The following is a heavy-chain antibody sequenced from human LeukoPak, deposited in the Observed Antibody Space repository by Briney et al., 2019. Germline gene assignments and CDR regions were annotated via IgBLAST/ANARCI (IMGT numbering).Heavy chain of an antibody. J-gene: IGHJ4*02. D-gene: IGHD3-3*01. CDR2: IYHTGSA. CDR3: ARQTGRLRFPFDY. V-gene: IGHV4-39*01. Sequence: KPSETLSLTCTVSGGSISSSGYFWGWIRQPPGKGLEWIASIYHTGSAYYNPSLKSRVTISVDTSKSQFSLKLSSVTAADTAVYYCARQTGRLRFPFDYWGQGTLVTVSS. CDR1: GGSISSSGYF.